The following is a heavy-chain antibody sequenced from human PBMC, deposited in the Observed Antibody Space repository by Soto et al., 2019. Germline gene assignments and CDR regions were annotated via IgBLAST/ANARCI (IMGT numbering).Heavy chain of an antibody. CDR1: GGSFSGYY. CDR2: INHSGST. V-gene: IGHV4-34*01. D-gene: IGHD6-13*01. Sequence: SETLSLTCAVYGGSFSGYYWSWIRQPPGKGREWIGEINHSGSTNYNPSLKSRVTISVDTSKNQFSLKLSSVTAADTAVYYCARGSAAAGTKFDYWGQGTLVTVSS. CDR3: ARGSAAAGTKFDY. J-gene: IGHJ4*02.